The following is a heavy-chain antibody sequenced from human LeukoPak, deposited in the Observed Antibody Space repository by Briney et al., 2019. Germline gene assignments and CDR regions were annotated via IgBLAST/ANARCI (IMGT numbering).Heavy chain of an antibody. Sequence: GGSLRLSCAASGFTFSSYAMSWVRQAPGKGLKWVSTINDNGAGTYYADSVKGRFTISRDNSYNTMSLQMNSLRAEDTAVYYCARGGDHHGFDIWGQGTMVTVSS. V-gene: IGHV3-23*01. CDR3: ARGGDHHGFDI. J-gene: IGHJ3*02. CDR1: GFTFSSYA. D-gene: IGHD2-21*02. CDR2: INDNGAGT.